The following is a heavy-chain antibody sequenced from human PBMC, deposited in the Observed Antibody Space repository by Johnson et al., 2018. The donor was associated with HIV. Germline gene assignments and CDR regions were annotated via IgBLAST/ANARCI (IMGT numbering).Heavy chain of an antibody. CDR1: GFTVSSNY. D-gene: IGHD3-22*01. CDR2: ISGSGGST. J-gene: IGHJ3*02. V-gene: IGHV3-66*02. Sequence: MLLVESGGGLVQPGGSLRLSCAASGFTVSSNYMNWVRQAPGKGLEWVSAISGSGGSTYYADSVKGRFTISRDNSKNTLYLQMNSLRAEDTAVYYCAKASNYYDSSRHAFDIWGQGTLVTVSS. CDR3: AKASNYYDSSRHAFDI.